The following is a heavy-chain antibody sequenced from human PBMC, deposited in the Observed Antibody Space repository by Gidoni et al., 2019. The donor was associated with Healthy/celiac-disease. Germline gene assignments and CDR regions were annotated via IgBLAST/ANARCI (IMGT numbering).Heavy chain of an antibody. D-gene: IGHD3-16*01. V-gene: IGHV4-59*01. J-gene: IGHJ4*02. CDR2: IYYSGST. Sequence: QVQLQESGPGLVKPSETLSLTCTVSGGSISSYYWSWIRQPPGKGLEWIGYIYYSGSTNYNPSLKSRVTISVDTSKNQFSLKLSSVTAADTAVYYCARGTQFGREDYWGQGTLVTVSS. CDR3: ARGTQFGREDY. CDR1: GGSISSYY.